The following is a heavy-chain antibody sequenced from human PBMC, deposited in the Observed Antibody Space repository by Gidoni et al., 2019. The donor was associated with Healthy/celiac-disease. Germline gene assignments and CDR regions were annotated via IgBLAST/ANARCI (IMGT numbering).Heavy chain of an antibody. Sequence: EVQLVQSGAEVKKPGESLKISCKGSGYSFTSYCIGWVRQMPGKGLEWMGIIYPGDSDTRYSPAFQGQVTISADKSISTAYLQWSSLKASDTAMYYCARRGGYNQGDSYYYYYMDVWGKGTTVTVSS. V-gene: IGHV5-51*01. D-gene: IGHD5-12*01. J-gene: IGHJ6*03. CDR2: IYPGDSDT. CDR1: GYSFTSYC. CDR3: ARRGGYNQGDSYYYYYMDV.